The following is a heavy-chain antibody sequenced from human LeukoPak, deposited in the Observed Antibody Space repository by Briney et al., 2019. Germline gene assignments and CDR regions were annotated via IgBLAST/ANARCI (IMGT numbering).Heavy chain of an antibody. CDR1: GFTFSTYA. J-gene: IGHJ4*02. Sequence: GGSLRLSCAASGFTFSTYAMTWVRQAPGKGLEWVSGIRGSGGSTYYADSVKGRLTISRDSAKNTLYLQMNSLRAEDTAVYYCAKAGGDLWSGYSSTWGQGTLVTVSS. CDR2: IRGSGGST. D-gene: IGHD3-3*01. V-gene: IGHV3-23*01. CDR3: AKAGGDLWSGYSST.